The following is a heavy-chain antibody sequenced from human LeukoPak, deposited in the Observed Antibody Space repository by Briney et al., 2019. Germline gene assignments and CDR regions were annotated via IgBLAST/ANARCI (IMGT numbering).Heavy chain of an antibody. CDR2: LSNDGTHE. Sequence: GGSLRLSCAASGFNFATYTMHWVRQAPGKGLEWVALLSNDGTHEIYADSVRGRFTISRDNSENTLYLQMNSLSSEDTARYYCARAYSSSWYAWFDPRGQGTLVTVSS. CDR1: GFNFATYT. J-gene: IGHJ5*02. D-gene: IGHD6-13*01. V-gene: IGHV3-30*01. CDR3: ARAYSSSWYAWFDP.